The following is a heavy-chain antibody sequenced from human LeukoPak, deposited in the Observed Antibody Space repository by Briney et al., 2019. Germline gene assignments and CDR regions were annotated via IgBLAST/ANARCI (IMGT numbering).Heavy chain of an antibody. Sequence: PSETLSLTCPVSGGSISSYYWSWIRQPPGKGLEWIGYIYYSGSTNYNPSLKSRVTVSVDTSKNQFSLKLSSVTAADTAVYYCARGPEITAFDIWGQGTMVTVSS. D-gene: IGHD1-14*01. J-gene: IGHJ3*02. CDR1: GGSISSYY. CDR2: IYYSGST. V-gene: IGHV4-59*01. CDR3: ARGPEITAFDI.